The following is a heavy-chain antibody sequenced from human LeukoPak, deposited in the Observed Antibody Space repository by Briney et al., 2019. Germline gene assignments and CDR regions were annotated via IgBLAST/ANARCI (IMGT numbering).Heavy chain of an antibody. D-gene: IGHD4-23*01. CDR2: MNQDGSEK. CDR1: GFTFNSYW. V-gene: IGHV3-7*01. CDR3: ARGNSAFDY. Sequence: PGGSLRLSCVVSGFTFNSYWMSWVRQAPGKGLEWVANMNQDGSEKYYVDSVKGRFTISRDNAKNSLYLQMNSLRAEDTAVYYCARGNSAFDYWGQGTLVTVSS. J-gene: IGHJ4*02.